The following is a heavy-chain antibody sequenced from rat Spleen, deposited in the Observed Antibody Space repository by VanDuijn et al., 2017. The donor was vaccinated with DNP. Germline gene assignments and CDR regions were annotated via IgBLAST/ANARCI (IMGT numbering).Heavy chain of an antibody. CDR3: ATHQYGYNIY. CDR2: ISNTGDNT. CDR1: GFIFSNYW. J-gene: IGHJ2*01. Sequence: EVKLVESGGGLVQPGRSLKLSCAASGFIFSNYWMTWIRQAPGKGLEWVASISNTGDNTYYSDSVKGRFTISRDNAKSTLYLQMDSLRSEDTATYYCATHQYGYNIYWGQGVMVTVSS. V-gene: IGHV5-31*01. D-gene: IGHD1-9*01.